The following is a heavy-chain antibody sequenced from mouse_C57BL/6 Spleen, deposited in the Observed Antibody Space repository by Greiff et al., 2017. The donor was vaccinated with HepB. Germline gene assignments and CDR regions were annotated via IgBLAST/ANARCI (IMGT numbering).Heavy chain of an antibody. CDR2: IDPENGDT. J-gene: IGHJ4*01. CDR3: TTATSYYYAMDY. CDR1: GFNIKDDY. V-gene: IGHV14-4*01. D-gene: IGHD1-2*01. Sequence: EVQLQQSGAELVRPGASVKLSCTASGFNIKDDYMHWVKQRPEQGLEWIGWIDPENGDTEYASKFQGKATITADTSSNTAYLQLSSLTSEDTAVYYCTTATSYYYAMDYWGQGTSVTVSS.